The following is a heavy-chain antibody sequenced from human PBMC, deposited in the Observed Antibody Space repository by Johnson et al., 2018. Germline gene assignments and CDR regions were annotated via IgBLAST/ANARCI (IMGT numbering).Heavy chain of an antibody. CDR3: AKDAHHPIHRLLPNDAFDI. CDR1: GFAFNTYG. Sequence: QVRLVQSGGGVVQPGRSLRLSCAASGFAFNTYGIHWVRQAPGKGLEWVAVISYEGGNEYYTASVTGRLTISRDNSKNTLDLQMHSLRPEDTAVYFCAKDAHHPIHRLLPNDAFDIWGPGTMVTVSS. CDR2: ISYEGGNE. J-gene: IGHJ3*02. D-gene: IGHD2-21*02. V-gene: IGHV3-30*18.